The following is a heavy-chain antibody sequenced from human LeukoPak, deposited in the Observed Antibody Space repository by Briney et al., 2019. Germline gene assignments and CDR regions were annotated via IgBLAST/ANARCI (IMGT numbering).Heavy chain of an antibody. CDR1: GGSISSYY. V-gene: IGHV4-59*01. CDR2: IYYSGSI. Sequence: SETLSLTCTVSGGSISSYYWSWIRQPPGKGLEWIGYIYYSGSINYNPSLKSRVTISVDTSKNQFSLKLSSVTAADTAVYYCARDAPYYDSSGLDYYYYGMDVWGQGTTVTVSS. D-gene: IGHD3-22*01. J-gene: IGHJ6*02. CDR3: ARDAPYYDSSGLDYYYYGMDV.